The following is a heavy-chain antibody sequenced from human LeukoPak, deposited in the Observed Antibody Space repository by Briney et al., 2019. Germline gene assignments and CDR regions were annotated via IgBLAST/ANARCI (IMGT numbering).Heavy chain of an antibody. Sequence: PSETLSLTCTVSGGSISGYYWSWIRQPPGKGLEWIGYIYYSGSTNYKPSLKSRVTMSLDTTKNQFSLNLTSVIAADTAVYYCARAGGTPGGGFDFWGQGTVVIVSS. CDR1: GGSISGYY. V-gene: IGHV4-59*08. J-gene: IGHJ3*01. CDR3: ARAGGTPGGGFDF. CDR2: IYYSGST. D-gene: IGHD1-1*01.